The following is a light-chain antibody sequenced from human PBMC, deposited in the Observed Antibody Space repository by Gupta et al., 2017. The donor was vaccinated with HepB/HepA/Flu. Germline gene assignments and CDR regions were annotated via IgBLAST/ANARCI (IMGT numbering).Light chain of an antibody. Sequence: DIQLTQSPSFLSASVGDRVTITCRASQGISSYLAWYQQKPGKAPKLLISAASTLQSGVPSRFSGSGSGTEFTLTISSLQPEDFATYYCQQLNSYPYTFGQGTXLEIK. CDR3: QQLNSYPYT. CDR2: AAS. CDR1: QGISSY. J-gene: IGKJ2*01. V-gene: IGKV1-9*01.